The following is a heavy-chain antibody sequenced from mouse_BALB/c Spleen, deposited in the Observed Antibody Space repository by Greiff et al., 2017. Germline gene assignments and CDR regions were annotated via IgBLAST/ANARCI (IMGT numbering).Heavy chain of an antibody. CDR1: GFSLTSYG. V-gene: IGHV2-9*02. J-gene: IGHJ4*01. CDR3: ARDRMDY. CDR2: IWAGGST. Sequence: HVQLQESGPGLVAPSQSLSITCTVSGFSLTSYGVHWVRQPPGKGLEWLGVIWAGGSTNYNSALMSRLSISNDNSKSLVFLKMNSLQTDDTAMYCCARDRMDYWGQGTSVTVSS.